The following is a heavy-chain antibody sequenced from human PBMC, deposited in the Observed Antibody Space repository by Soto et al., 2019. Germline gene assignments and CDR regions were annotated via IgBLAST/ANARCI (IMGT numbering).Heavy chain of an antibody. V-gene: IGHV4-34*01. CDR3: ARSSRRITIFGVAPNWFDP. CDR2: INHSGSI. Sequence: SETLSLTCAVYGGSFSGYYWSWIRQPPGKGLEWIGEINHSGSINYNPSLKSRVTISVDTSKNQFSLKLSSVTAADTAVYYCARSSRRITIFGVAPNWFDPWGQGTLVTVSS. CDR1: GGSFSGYY. J-gene: IGHJ5*02. D-gene: IGHD3-3*01.